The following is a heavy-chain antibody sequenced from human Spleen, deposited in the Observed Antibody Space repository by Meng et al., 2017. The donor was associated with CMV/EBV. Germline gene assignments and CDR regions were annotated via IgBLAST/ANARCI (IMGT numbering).Heavy chain of an antibody. CDR2: IYFSGVT. V-gene: IGHV4-31*03. CDR1: GASIPHGGYY. CDR3: AKTDSREGGFDS. J-gene: IGHJ4*02. Sequence: CTVSGASIPHGGYYWSWIRQHPERGLEWIGFIYFSGVTYYNPSLKSRITISVDASKRQFFLKLNSVTAADTAVYYCAKTDSREGGFDSWGQGTLVTVSS. D-gene: IGHD1-1*01.